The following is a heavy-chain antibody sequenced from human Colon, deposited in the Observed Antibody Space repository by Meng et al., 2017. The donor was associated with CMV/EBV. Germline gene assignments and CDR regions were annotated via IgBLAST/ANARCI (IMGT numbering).Heavy chain of an antibody. J-gene: IGHJ6*02. CDR3: ARSPEYCSGGSCFYYYGMDV. D-gene: IGHD2-15*01. CDR1: GLTVSRNY. CDR2: IYSGGST. V-gene: IGHV3-53*01. Sequence: GESLKISCAASGLTVSRNYMSGVRQAPGKGLEWVSLIYSGGSTYYSDDVKSRFIISGDNSKNTLYLQMNSLTAEDTAVYYCARSPEYCSGGSCFYYYGMDVWGRGTAATVSS.